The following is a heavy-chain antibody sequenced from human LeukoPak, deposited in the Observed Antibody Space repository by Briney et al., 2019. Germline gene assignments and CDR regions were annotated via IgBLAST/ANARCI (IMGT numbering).Heavy chain of an antibody. J-gene: IGHJ4*02. Sequence: SQTLSLTCTVSGGSISDYYWSWIRQPAGKGLEWIGRIYTTGSTDYNPSLKSRVTMSVDTSKNQFSLKLSSVTAADTAVYYCARGPPPDFDCWGQGTLVTVSS. CDR2: IYTTGST. V-gene: IGHV4-4*07. CDR3: ARGPPPDFDC. CDR1: GGSISDYY.